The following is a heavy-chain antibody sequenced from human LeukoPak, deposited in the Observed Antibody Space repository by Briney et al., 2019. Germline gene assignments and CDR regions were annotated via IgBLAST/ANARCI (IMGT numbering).Heavy chain of an antibody. J-gene: IGHJ6*03. D-gene: IGHD3-3*01. CDR2: ISAYNGNT. Sequence: ASVKVSCKASGYTFTSYGISWVRQAPGQGLEWMGWISAYNGNTNYAQKLQGRVTMTTDTSTSTVYMELSSLRSEDTAVYYCARDGRFLEWLFPYYYYYYMDVWGKGTTVTVSS. CDR1: GYTFTSYG. V-gene: IGHV1-18*01. CDR3: ARDGRFLEWLFPYYYYYYMDV.